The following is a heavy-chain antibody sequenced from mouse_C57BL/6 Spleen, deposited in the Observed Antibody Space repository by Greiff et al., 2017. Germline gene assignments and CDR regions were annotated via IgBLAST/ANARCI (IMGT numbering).Heavy chain of an antibody. CDR1: GYTFTDYG. CDR2: IDPANGGT. J-gene: IGHJ3*01. V-gene: IGHV1-15*01. CDR3: TRRDSYWSCFAY. D-gene: IGHD1-1*01. Sequence: QVQLQQSGAELVRPGASVTLSCKASGYTFTDYGMHWVKQTPVHGLEWIGAIDPANGGTAYNQKFKGKSILTADKSSSTAYMQLRSLTSEDSAVYYCTRRDSYWSCFAYWGQGTLLTVSA.